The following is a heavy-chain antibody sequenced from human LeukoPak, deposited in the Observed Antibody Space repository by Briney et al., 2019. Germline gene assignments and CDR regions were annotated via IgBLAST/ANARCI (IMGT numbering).Heavy chain of an antibody. V-gene: IGHV3-23*01. CDR1: GFTFSSYA. D-gene: IGHD6-13*01. CDR2: ISVSGGST. J-gene: IGHJ4*02. Sequence: GGSLRLSCAASGFTFSSYAMSWVRQAPGKGLEWVSAISVSGGSTYYADSVKGRFTISRDNSKNTLYLQTNSLRAEDTDVYYCAKQPIAAAGTYYFDYWGQGTLVTVSS. CDR3: AKQPIAAAGTYYFDY.